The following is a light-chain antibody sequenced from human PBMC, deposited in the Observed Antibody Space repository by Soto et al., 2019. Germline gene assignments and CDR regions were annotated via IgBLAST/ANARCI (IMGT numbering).Light chain of an antibody. CDR3: QAWDNNADV. CDR1: KLGDKY. J-gene: IGLJ1*01. CDR2: QDS. V-gene: IGLV3-1*01. Sequence: SSELTQPPSVSVSPGQTASITCSGDKLGDKYACWYQQKPGQSPVLVIYQDSKRPSGIPERFSGSNSGNTATLTISGTQAMDEADYYCQAWDNNADVFGTGTKVTVL.